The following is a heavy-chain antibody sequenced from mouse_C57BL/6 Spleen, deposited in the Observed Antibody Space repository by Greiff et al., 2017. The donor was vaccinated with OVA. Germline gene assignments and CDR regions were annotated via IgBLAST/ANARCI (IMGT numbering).Heavy chain of an antibody. Sequence: VQLQQSGAELARPGASVKLSCKASGYTFTSYGISWVKQRTGQGLEWIGEIYPRSGNTYYNEKFKGKSTLTADKSSSTAYMELRSLTSEESAVYFCARSLYYSVDDWGQGTTLTVSS. D-gene: IGHD2-12*01. J-gene: IGHJ2*01. V-gene: IGHV1-81*01. CDR3: ARSLYYSVDD. CDR1: GYTFTSYG. CDR2: IYPRSGNT.